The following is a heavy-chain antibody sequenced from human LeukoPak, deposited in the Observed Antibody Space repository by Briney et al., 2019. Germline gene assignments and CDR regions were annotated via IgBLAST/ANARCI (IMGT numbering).Heavy chain of an antibody. CDR1: GFTFSSYG. Sequence: GGSLRLSCAASGFTFSSYGMHWVRQAPGKGLEWVAVIWYDGSNKYYADSVKGRFTISRDNSKNTLYLQMNSLRAEDTAVYYCARGAYRGLPRGPYNWFDPWGQGTLVTVSS. J-gene: IGHJ5*02. CDR3: ARGAYRGLPRGPYNWFDP. V-gene: IGHV3-33*01. D-gene: IGHD1-26*01. CDR2: IWYDGSNK.